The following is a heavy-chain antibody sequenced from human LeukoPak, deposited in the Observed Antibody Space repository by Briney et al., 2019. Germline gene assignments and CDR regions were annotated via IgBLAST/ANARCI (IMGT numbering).Heavy chain of an antibody. V-gene: IGHV1-69*05. CDR3: ARGAGERYCSSTSCYNFDY. J-gene: IGHJ4*02. D-gene: IGHD2-2*01. Sequence: SVKVSCKASGGTFSSYAISWVRQAPGQGLEWMGGIIPIFGTANYAQKFQGRVTITTDESTSTAYMQLSSLRSEDTAVYYCARGAGERYCSSTSCYNFDYWGQGTLVTVSS. CDR2: IIPIFGTA. CDR1: GGTFSSYA.